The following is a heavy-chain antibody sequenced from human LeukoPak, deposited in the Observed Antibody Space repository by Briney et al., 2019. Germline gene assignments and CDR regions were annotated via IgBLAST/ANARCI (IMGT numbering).Heavy chain of an antibody. D-gene: IGHD2-15*01. V-gene: IGHV4-39*07. CDR3: ARECSGGSCFDY. CDR2: IYYSGST. CDR1: GGSISSSSYY. Sequence: SETLSLTCTVSGGSISSSSYYWGWIRQPPGKGLEWIGRIYYSGSTNYNPSLKSRVTISVDTSKNQFSLKLSSVTAADTAVYYCARECSGGSCFDYWGQGTLVTVSS. J-gene: IGHJ4*02.